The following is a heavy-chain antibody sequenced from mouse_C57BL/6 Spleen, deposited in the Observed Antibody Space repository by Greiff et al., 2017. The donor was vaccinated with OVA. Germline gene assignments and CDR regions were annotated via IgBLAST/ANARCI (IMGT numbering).Heavy chain of an antibody. CDR3: ATPGYGSSYYAMDY. CDR2: LHPSDSDT. D-gene: IGHD1-1*01. V-gene: IGHV1-74*01. J-gene: IGHJ4*01. Sequence: VQLQQPGAELVKPGASVKVSCKASGYTFTSYWMHWVTQRPGQGLEWIGRLHPSDSDTNYTQKFKGKATLTVDKSSSTAYMQLSSLTSEDSAVYYCATPGYGSSYYAMDYWGQGTSGTVSS. CDR1: GYTFTSYW.